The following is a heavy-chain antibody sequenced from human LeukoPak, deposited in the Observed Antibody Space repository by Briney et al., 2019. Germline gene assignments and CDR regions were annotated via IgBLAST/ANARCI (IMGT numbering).Heavy chain of an antibody. CDR1: GGSINISNYY. Sequence: PSETLSLTCTVSGGSINISNYYWGWIRQPPGKGLEWIGRIYTSGSTNYNPSLKSRVTISVDTSKNQFSLKLSSVTAADTAVYYCVRVVRMTTVTDNYYYYYIDVWGKGTTVTVSS. D-gene: IGHD4-11*01. CDR3: VRVVRMTTVTDNYYYYYIDV. J-gene: IGHJ6*03. CDR2: IYTSGST. V-gene: IGHV4-39*07.